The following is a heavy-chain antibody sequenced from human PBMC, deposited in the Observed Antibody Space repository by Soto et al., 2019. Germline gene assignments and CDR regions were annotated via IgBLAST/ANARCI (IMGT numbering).Heavy chain of an antibody. D-gene: IGHD6-6*01. CDR3: AKDSTHWGSSSDRTNRVLGLTDY. J-gene: IGHJ4*02. CDR2: ISYDGSNK. CDR1: GFTFSSYG. Sequence: QVQLVESGGGVAQPGRSLRLSCAASGFTFSSYGMHWVRQAPGKGLEWVAVISYDGSNKYYADSVKGRFTISRDNSKNTLYLQMNSLRAVDTAVYYCAKDSTHWGSSSDRTNRVLGLTDYWGQGTLVTVSS. V-gene: IGHV3-30*18.